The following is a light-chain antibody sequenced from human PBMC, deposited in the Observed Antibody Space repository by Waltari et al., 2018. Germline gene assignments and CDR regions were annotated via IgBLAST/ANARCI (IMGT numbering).Light chain of an antibody. CDR1: RALNSW. CDR2: KAS. CDR3: QQYNTYSWA. Sequence: DIQMIQSPSTLSAYVGDTVTITCRASRALNSWLAWYQQKPGRAPRLLRYKASTLESGVPSRFSGVGARTDYTLTISNLQPEDSAIYYCQQYNTYSWAFGQGTKVEIK. V-gene: IGKV1-5*03. J-gene: IGKJ1*01.